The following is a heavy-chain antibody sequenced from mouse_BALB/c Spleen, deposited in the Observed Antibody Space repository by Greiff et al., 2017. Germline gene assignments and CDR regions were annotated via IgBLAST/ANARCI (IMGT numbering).Heavy chain of an antibody. CDR2: ISYSGST. CDR1: GDSITSGY. J-gene: IGHJ2*01. Sequence: EVQLVESGPSLVKPSQTLSLTCSVTGDSITSGYWNWIRKFPGNKLEYMGYISYSGSTYYNPSLKSRISITRDTSKNQYYLQLNSVTTEDTATYYCARYMATAGPYYFDYWGQGTTLTVSS. D-gene: IGHD1-2*01. V-gene: IGHV3-8*02. CDR3: ARYMATAGPYYFDY.